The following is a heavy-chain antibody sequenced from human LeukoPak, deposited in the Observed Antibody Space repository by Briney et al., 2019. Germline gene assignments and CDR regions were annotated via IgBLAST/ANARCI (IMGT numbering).Heavy chain of an antibody. J-gene: IGHJ4*02. D-gene: IGHD5-12*01. Sequence: GGSLRLSCAASGFTFSSYEMNWVRQAPGKGLEWVSGISPGGGPTYYADSVRGRFTISRDDSKNTLYLQMKNLRAEDTAVYYCAKDGAWLRFDDWGQGILVTVSS. CDR2: ISPGGGPT. CDR3: AKDGAWLRFDD. CDR1: GFTFSSYE. V-gene: IGHV3-23*01.